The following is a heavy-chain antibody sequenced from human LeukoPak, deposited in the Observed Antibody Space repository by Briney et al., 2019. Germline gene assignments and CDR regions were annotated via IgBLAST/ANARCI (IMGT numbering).Heavy chain of an antibody. CDR2: IYSGGST. J-gene: IGHJ6*02. CDR3: ARFPAAGYYYYGMDV. CDR1: GFTVSSNY. V-gene: IGHV3-66*01. D-gene: IGHD6-13*01. Sequence: GGSLRLSCAASGFTVSSNYMSWVRQAPGKGLEWVSVIYSGGSTYYADSVKGRFTIPRDNSKNTLYLQMNSLRAEDTAVYYCARFPAAGYYYYGMDVWGQGTTVTVSS.